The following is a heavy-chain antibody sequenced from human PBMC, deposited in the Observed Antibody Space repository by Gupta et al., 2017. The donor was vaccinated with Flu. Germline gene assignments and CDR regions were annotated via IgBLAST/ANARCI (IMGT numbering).Heavy chain of an antibody. CDR3: VREIHGGYGLDV. J-gene: IGHJ6*02. V-gene: IGHV4-61*02. D-gene: IGHD2-15*01. CDR2: VYVTGES. Sequence: QVQLQESGPGQVKPSQTLSLTCNVSGVSIKMSTYYWTWVRQPAGKGLEWIGRVYVTGESSFNPSLRSRVSLSVDTSRNQFSLNLRSVTAADTAVYFCVREIHGGYGLDVWGRGTKVNVFS. CDR1: GVSIKMSTYY.